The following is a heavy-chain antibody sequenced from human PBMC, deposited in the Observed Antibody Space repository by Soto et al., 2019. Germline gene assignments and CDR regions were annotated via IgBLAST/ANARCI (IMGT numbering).Heavy chain of an antibody. CDR1: VYTVTSYG. CDR3: ARGGDILTGYYSPNWFDP. D-gene: IGHD3-9*01. CDR2: ISAYNGNT. J-gene: IGHJ5*02. Sequence: SGKVSCKASVYTVTSYGIIWARQAPGQGREWMGWISAYNGNTNYAQKLQGRVTMTTDTSTSTAYMELRSLRSDDTAVYYCARGGDILTGYYSPNWFDPWGQGTLVTVSS. V-gene: IGHV1-18*01.